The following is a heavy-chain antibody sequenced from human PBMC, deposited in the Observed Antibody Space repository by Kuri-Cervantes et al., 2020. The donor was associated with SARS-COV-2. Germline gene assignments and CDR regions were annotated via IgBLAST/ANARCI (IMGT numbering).Heavy chain of an antibody. CDR3: ASGGSSGYFNY. J-gene: IGHJ4*02. D-gene: IGHD3-22*01. CDR2: IYTSGST. CDR1: GGSISSGSYY. Sequence: SETLSLTCTVSGGSISSGSYYWSWIRQPAGRGLEWIGRIYTSGSTNYNPSLKSRVTISVDTSKNQFSLKLSSVTAADRAVYYCASGGSSGYFNYWGQGTLVTVSS. V-gene: IGHV4-61*02.